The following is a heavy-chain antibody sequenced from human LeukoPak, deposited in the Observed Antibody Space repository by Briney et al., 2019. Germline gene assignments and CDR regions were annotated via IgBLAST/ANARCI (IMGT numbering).Heavy chain of an antibody. CDR2: FYHGGST. CDR1: GYSISTGYY. D-gene: IGHD3-16*01. CDR3: ARDWGTWHAFDL. J-gene: IGHJ3*01. V-gene: IGHV4-38-2*02. Sequence: PSETLSLTCTVSGYSISTGYYWDWIRQPPGKGLEWIGTFYHGGSTYYNPSLKSRVTISVDTSKNQFSLNLTSVTAADTAVYYCARDWGTWHAFDLWGQGTMVTVSS.